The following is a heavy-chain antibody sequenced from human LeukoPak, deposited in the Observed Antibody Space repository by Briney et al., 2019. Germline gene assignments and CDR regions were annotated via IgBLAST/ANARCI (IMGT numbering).Heavy chain of an antibody. Sequence: GGSLRLSCAASGIRFDRYAMTWVRQAPGKGLEWVSAISYSGSSQYYGDSVKGRFTISRDNSKNTVYLQMNSLRDEDTALYYCAKDSSVLSNALDLWGQKTVLTLSS. D-gene: IGHD4/OR15-4a*01. CDR3: AKDSSVLSNALDL. CDR1: GIRFDRYA. CDR2: ISYSGSSQ. V-gene: IGHV3-23*01. J-gene: IGHJ3*01.